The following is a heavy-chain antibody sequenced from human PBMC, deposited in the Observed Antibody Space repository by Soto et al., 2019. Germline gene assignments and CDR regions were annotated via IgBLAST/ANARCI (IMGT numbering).Heavy chain of an antibody. V-gene: IGHV3-33*01. CDR3: ARVPRYDTWYFDY. CDR1: GFSVSTHV. Sequence: QVQLVESGGGVVQPGRSLRLSSTASGFSVSTHVIHWVRQAPGKGLEWVAVLWYDGSREYYAESVKGRFTISRDNSKNTMYLQMNSLRAEDTAVYYCARVPRYDTWYFDYWGQGTLATVSS. CDR2: LWYDGSRE. J-gene: IGHJ4*02. D-gene: IGHD3-22*01.